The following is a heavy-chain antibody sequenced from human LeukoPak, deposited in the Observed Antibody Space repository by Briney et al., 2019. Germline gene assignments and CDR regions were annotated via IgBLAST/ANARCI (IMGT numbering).Heavy chain of an antibody. J-gene: IGHJ5*02. CDR2: INSDGSST. CDR3: ARVRAPVPNNWFDP. D-gene: IGHD3-3*01. Sequence: PGGSLRLSCAASGFTFSSYWMHWVRQAPGKGLVWVSRINSDGSSTSYADSVKGRFTISRDSAKNTLYLQMNSLRAEDTAVYYCARVRAPVPNNWFDPWGQGTLVTVSS. CDR1: GFTFSSYW. V-gene: IGHV3-74*01.